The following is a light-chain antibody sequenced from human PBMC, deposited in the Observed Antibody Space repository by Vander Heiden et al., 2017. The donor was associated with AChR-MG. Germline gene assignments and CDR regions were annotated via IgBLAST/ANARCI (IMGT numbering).Light chain of an antibody. J-gene: IGKJ1*01. CDR1: QSISSY. V-gene: IGKV1-39*01. CDR3: QQSYSTPRT. Sequence: DIQMTQYPSSLSASVGDRVTITCRASQSISSYLNWYQQKPGKAPKLLIYAASSLQSGVPSRFSGSGSETDFTLRISSLQPEDFATYYCQQSYSTPRTFGQGTKVEFK. CDR2: AAS.